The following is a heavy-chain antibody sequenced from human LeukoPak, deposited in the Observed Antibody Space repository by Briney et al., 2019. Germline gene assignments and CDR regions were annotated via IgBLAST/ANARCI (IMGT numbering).Heavy chain of an antibody. CDR3: ARGTGWLNDY. Sequence: SETLSLTCTVSGGSISSSSYYWGWIRQPPGKGLEWIGSIYYSGSTYYNPSLKSRVTISVDTSKNQFSLKLSSVTAADTAVYYCARGTGWLNDYWGQGTLVTVSS. CDR1: GGSISSSSYY. V-gene: IGHV4-39*07. CDR2: IYYSGST. D-gene: IGHD1-14*01. J-gene: IGHJ4*02.